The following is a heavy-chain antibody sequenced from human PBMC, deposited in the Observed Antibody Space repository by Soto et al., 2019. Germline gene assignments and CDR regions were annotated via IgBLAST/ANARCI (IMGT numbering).Heavy chain of an antibody. V-gene: IGHV1-46*01. CDR2: IIPSGGAT. D-gene: IGHD2-2*01. CDR1: GYTFTNYY. Sequence: ASVKVSCKASGYTFTNYYMHWVRQAPGQGLEWMGRIIPSGGATNYAEKFRYRVTMTRDTSTSTVYMELSRLISYDTAVYYCARDPGYHPFDHWGQGTLVTVSS. J-gene: IGHJ4*02. CDR3: ARDPGYHPFDH.